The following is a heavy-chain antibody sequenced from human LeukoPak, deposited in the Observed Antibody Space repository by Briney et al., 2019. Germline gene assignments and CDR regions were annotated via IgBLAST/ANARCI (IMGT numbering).Heavy chain of an antibody. CDR1: GFTFDDYG. V-gene: IGHV3-20*04. CDR3: ARGLPPHSSLFN. J-gene: IGHJ4*02. CDR2: ITWNGDST. D-gene: IGHD6-6*01. Sequence: GGSLRLSCAASGFTFDDYGMSWVRQAPGKGLEWVSGITWNGDSTGYADSVKGRFTISRDNAKNSLYLQMNSLRAEDTALYYCARGLPPHSSLFNWGQGTLVTVSS.